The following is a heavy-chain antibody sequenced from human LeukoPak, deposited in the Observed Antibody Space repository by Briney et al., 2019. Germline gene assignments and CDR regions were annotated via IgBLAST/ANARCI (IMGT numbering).Heavy chain of an antibody. D-gene: IGHD4-17*01. CDR3: ARDGPDYGDYINFDC. CDR2: ISAYNGKT. Sequence: ASVKVSCKASGYTFTNYGITWVRQAPGQGLEWMGWISAYNGKTNYAQKLQGRVSMTTDTSTNTAYMELRSLTSDDTAVYYCARDGPDYGDYINFDCWGQGTLVTVSS. V-gene: IGHV1-18*01. J-gene: IGHJ4*02. CDR1: GYTFTNYG.